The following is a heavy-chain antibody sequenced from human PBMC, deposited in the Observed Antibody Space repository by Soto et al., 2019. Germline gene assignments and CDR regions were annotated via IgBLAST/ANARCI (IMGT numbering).Heavy chain of an antibody. CDR2: INPNSGGT. Sequence: ASVKVSCKASGYTFTGYYMHWVRQAPGQGLEWMGWINPNSGGTNYAQKFQGWVTMTRDTSISTAYMELSRLRSDDTAVYYCARGGYDFWSGYWVYYFDYWGQGTLVTVSS. CDR1: GYTFTGYY. V-gene: IGHV1-2*04. CDR3: ARGGYDFWSGYWVYYFDY. J-gene: IGHJ4*02. D-gene: IGHD3-3*01.